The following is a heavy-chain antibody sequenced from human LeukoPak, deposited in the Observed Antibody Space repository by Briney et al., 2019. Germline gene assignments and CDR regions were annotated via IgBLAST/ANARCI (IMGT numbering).Heavy chain of an antibody. CDR1: GGTFSSYA. D-gene: IGHD2-2*01. V-gene: IGHV1-69*04. CDR3: ARGGQYCSSSSCYFWFDP. CDR2: IIPILGIA. Sequence: EAPVKVSCKASGGTFSSYAISWVRQAPGQGLEWMGRIIPILGIANYAQKFQGRVTMTRSNSINTAYMELSSLRSEDTAIYYCARGGQYCSSSSCYFWFDPWGQGTLVTVSS. J-gene: IGHJ5*02.